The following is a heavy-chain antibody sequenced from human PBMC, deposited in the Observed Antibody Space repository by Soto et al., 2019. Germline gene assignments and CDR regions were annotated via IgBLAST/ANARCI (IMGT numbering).Heavy chain of an antibody. CDR3: AASLHTSGYPYYYYGMDV. CDR2: IVVGSGNT. CDR1: GFTFTSSA. V-gene: IGHV1-58*02. D-gene: IGHD3-22*01. Sequence: ASVKVSCKASGFTFTSSAMQWVRQARGQRLEWIGWIVVGSGNTNYAQKFQERVTITRDMSTSTAYMELSSQRSEDTAVYYCAASLHTSGYPYYYYGMDVWGQGTTVTVSS. J-gene: IGHJ6*02.